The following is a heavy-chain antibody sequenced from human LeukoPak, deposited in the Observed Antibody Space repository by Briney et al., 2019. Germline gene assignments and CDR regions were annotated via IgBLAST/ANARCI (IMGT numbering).Heavy chain of an antibody. CDR1: GYRFTNSW. J-gene: IGHJ3*02. CDR2: IYFGDSDA. D-gene: IGHD2-2*01. Sequence: GESLKISCKGSGYRFTNSWIAWVRQKPGEGLEWMGIIYFGDSDAKYSPSFQGQVTISADKSISTAYLQWSSLKASDTAMYYCAVGYCSSTSCSDAFDIWGQGTMVTVSS. V-gene: IGHV5-51*01. CDR3: AVGYCSSTSCSDAFDI.